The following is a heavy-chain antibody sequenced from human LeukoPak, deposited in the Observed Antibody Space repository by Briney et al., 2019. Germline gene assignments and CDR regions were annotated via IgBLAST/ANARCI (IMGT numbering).Heavy chain of an antibody. V-gene: IGHV4-59*11. CDR2: IYYSGST. Sequence: SETLSLTCTVSGGSISSHYWSWLLQPPGKGLEWIGYIYYSGSTNYNPSLTSRVTISVDTSKNQFSLTLSSVTAADTAVYYCARDEGGSAYWGQGTLVTVSS. J-gene: IGHJ4*02. D-gene: IGHD2-2*01. CDR1: GGSISSHY. CDR3: ARDEGGSAY.